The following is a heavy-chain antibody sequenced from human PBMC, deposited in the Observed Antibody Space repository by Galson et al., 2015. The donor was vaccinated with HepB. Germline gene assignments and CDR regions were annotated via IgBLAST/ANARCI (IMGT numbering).Heavy chain of an antibody. CDR2: ISVYNRNT. D-gene: IGHD2-15*01. CDR3: ARGALVVVVGATQNNWFDP. CDR1: GYTFSSYG. J-gene: IGHJ5*02. Sequence: SVKVSCKVSGYTFSSYGISWVRQAPGQGLEWMGWISVYNRNTNYAQRLQGRVVMTTDTSTSTAYMELRSLRSDDTAVYFCARGALVVVVGATQNNWFDPWGQGTLVTVSS. V-gene: IGHV1-18*01.